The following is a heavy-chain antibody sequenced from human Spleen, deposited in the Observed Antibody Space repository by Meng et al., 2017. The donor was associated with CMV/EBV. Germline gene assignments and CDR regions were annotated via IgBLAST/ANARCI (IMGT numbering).Heavy chain of an antibody. CDR2: IGNSGSNT. CDR3: ARDWTSGHQPFYFDY. Sequence: GESLKISCAASGFTFNDYYMSWIRQAPGKGLEWLSYIGNSGSNTYYADSVKGRFTISRDNAQKSLYLQMNSLRAEDTAVYYCARDWTSGHQPFYFDYWGQGTLVTVSS. V-gene: IGHV3-11*01. D-gene: IGHD2-8*02. J-gene: IGHJ4*02. CDR1: GFTFNDYY.